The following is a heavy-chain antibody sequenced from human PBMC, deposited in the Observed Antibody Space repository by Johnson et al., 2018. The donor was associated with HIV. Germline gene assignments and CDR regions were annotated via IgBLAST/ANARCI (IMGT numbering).Heavy chain of an antibody. J-gene: IGHJ3*01. CDR2: INWNGGSI. Sequence: VQLVESGGGLVQPGMSLRLSCAASGFTFDDYAMHWVRQAPGKGLEWVSGINWNGGSIGYADSVKGRFTISRDNAKNSLYLQMNSLGAEDTALYYCAKDDPISVWDQGTMVTVSS. V-gene: IGHV3-9*01. CDR1: GFTFDDYA. CDR3: AKDDPISV.